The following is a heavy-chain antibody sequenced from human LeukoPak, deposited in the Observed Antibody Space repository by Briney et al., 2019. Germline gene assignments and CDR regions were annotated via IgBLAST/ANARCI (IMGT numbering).Heavy chain of an antibody. CDR3: AQDRAWIEFYF. CDR2: INPSGSST. Sequence: ASVKVSCKASGYTFTSHYMHWVRQAPGQGLEWMGLINPSGSSTLYAQKFQGRVTMTRDMSTTTDYMELSSLRSEDTAVYYCAQDRAWIEFYFWGQGTLVTVSS. J-gene: IGHJ4*02. CDR1: GYTFTSHY. D-gene: IGHD5-12*01. V-gene: IGHV1-46*01.